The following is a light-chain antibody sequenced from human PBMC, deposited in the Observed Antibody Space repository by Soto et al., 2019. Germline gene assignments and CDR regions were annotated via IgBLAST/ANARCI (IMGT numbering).Light chain of an antibody. Sequence: EIVMTQSPATLSVSPGDRATLSCRASQSLRSNLAWYQQKPGQPPRLLIYDASTRATGIPARFSASGSGTDFTLTISDVQPEDFALYYCHQRQSWPRTFGQGTKVDI. CDR3: HQRQSWPRT. V-gene: IGKV3-15*01. J-gene: IGKJ1*01. CDR1: QSLRSN. CDR2: DAS.